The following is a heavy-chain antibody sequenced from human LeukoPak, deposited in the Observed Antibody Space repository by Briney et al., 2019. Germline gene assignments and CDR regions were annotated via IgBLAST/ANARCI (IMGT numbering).Heavy chain of an antibody. CDR2: ISAYNGNT. CDR1: GYTFTSHG. J-gene: IGHJ3*02. CDR3: ARDFWVGATPTELDAFDI. V-gene: IGHV1-18*01. D-gene: IGHD1-26*01. Sequence: ASVKVSCKASGYTFTSHGISWVRQAPGQGLEWMGWISAYNGNTNYAQKLQGRVTMTTDTSTSTAYMELRSLRSDDTAVYYCARDFWVGATPTELDAFDIWGQGTMVTVSS.